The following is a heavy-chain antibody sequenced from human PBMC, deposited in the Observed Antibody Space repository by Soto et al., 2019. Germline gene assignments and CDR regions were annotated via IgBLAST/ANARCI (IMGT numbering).Heavy chain of an antibody. CDR2: IKPDSGGT. J-gene: IGHJ6*02. V-gene: IGHV1-2*02. CDR3: ARDHCSSTSCYPGGGYYYYGMDV. CDR1: GYIFTGFY. D-gene: IGHD2-2*01. Sequence: GASVKVSCKASGYIFTGFYIHWVRQAPGQGLEWMGGIKPDSGGTDYAEKFQGRVTMTRDTSINTAYMELSRLRSDDTAVYYCARDHCSSTSCYPGGGYYYYGMDVWGQGTTVTVSS.